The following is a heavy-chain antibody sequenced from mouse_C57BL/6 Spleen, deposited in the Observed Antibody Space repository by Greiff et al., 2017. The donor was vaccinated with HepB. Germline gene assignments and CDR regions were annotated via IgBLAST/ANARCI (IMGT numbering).Heavy chain of an antibody. Sequence: QVQLQQSGAELVRPGTSVKVSCKASGYAFTNYLIEWVKQRPGQGLEWIGVINPGSGGTNYNEKFKGKATLTADKSSSTAYMQLSSLTSEDSAVYFCARSGDSYFDWYFDVWGTGTTVTVSS. CDR1: GYAFTNYL. V-gene: IGHV1-54*01. CDR2: INPGSGGT. D-gene: IGHD2-12*01. J-gene: IGHJ1*03. CDR3: ARSGDSYFDWYFDV.